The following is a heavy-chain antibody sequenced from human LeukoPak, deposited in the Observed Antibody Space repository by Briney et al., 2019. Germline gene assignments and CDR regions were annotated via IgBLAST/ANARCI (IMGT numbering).Heavy chain of an antibody. CDR2: IYYSGST. J-gene: IGHJ4*02. V-gene: IGHV4-59*08. CDR1: SGSISSNY. CDR3: ASLHSSGWYYFDY. D-gene: IGHD6-19*01. Sequence: PSETLSLTCSVSSGSISSNYWSWIRQPPGKGLEWIGYIYYSGSTNYNPSLKSRVTISVDTSKNQFSLKLSSVTAADTAVYYCASLHSSGWYYFDYWGQGALVTVSS.